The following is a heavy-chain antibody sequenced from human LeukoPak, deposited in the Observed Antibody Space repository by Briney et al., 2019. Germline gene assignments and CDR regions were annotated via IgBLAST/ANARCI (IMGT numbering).Heavy chain of an antibody. CDR3: ARDGSGGPDY. J-gene: IGHJ4*02. D-gene: IGHD3-10*01. CDR2: IIERGQDT. Sequence: GGSLRLSRIASGFTFSNYAMSWLRQAPGKGLEWVSTIIERGQDTFYADSVKGRFTISRDNAKNSLYLQMNSLRAEDTAVYYCARDGSGGPDYWGQGTLVTVSS. CDR1: GFTFSNYA. V-gene: IGHV3-21*01.